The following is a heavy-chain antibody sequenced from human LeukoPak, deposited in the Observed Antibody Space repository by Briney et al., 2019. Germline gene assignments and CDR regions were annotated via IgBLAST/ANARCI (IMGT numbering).Heavy chain of an antibody. D-gene: IGHD3-22*01. CDR3: ASYDSSGYYYLPFDY. Sequence: PGRSLRLSCAASGFTFSSYAMHWVRQAPGKELEWVAVISYDGSNKYYADSVKGRFTISRDNSKNTLYLQMNSLRAEDTAVYYCASYDSSGYYYLPFDYWGQGTLVTVSS. CDR2: ISYDGSNK. V-gene: IGHV3-30-3*01. CDR1: GFTFSSYA. J-gene: IGHJ4*02.